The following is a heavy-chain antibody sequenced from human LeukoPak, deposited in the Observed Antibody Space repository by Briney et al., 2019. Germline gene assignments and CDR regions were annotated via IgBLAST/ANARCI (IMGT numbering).Heavy chain of an antibody. J-gene: IGHJ3*02. Sequence: GGSLRLSCAASGFTFSSYAMSWVRQAPGKGLEWVSAISGSGGSTYYADSVKGRFTISRDNFKNTLYLQMNSLRAEDTAVYYCAKDTPRYCSSTSCPYDAFDIWGQGTMVTVSS. CDR3: AKDTPRYCSSTSCPYDAFDI. V-gene: IGHV3-23*01. CDR1: GFTFSSYA. CDR2: ISGSGGST. D-gene: IGHD2-2*01.